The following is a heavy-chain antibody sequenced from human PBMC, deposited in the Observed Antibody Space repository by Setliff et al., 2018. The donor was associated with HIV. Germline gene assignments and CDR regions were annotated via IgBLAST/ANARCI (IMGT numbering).Heavy chain of an antibody. Sequence: ASVKVSCKALRYMILGYKMNWVRQAPGQGLEWIGQINPNNGAAEYAPQFQGRVIMTVDTSISTAYLEIPRLTSDDAAVYYCALPRVFDSFHVWGQGTMVTVSS. J-gene: IGHJ3*01. V-gene: IGHV1-2*06. CDR2: INPNNGAA. CDR1: RYMILGYK. CDR3: ALPRVFDSFHV.